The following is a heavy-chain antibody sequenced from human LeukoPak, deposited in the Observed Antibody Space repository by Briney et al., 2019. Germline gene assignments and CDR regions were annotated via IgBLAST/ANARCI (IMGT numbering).Heavy chain of an antibody. CDR2: ISWDGGST. J-gene: IGHJ3*02. D-gene: IGHD3-22*01. CDR1: GFTFDDYA. CDR3: TTYYYDSSGYRGAFDI. Sequence: GGSLRLSCAASGFTFDDYAMHWVRQAPGKGLEWVSLISWDGGSTYYADSVKGRFTISRDNSKNSLYLQMNSLRAEDTALYYFTTYYYDSSGYRGAFDIWGQGTMVTVSS. V-gene: IGHV3-43D*03.